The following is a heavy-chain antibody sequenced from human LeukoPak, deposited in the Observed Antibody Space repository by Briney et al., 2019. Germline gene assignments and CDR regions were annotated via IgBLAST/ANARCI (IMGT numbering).Heavy chain of an antibody. Sequence: ASVKVSCKASGYTFTSYGISWVRQAPGQGLERMGWISDYNSKTNSALKLQGRVTMTTDTSTNTAYMELRSLRSDDTAVYYCAREPGYSSSFDYWSQGTLITVSS. CDR1: GYTFTSYG. CDR2: ISDYNSKT. J-gene: IGHJ4*02. V-gene: IGHV1-18*01. CDR3: AREPGYSSSFDY. D-gene: IGHD6-13*01.